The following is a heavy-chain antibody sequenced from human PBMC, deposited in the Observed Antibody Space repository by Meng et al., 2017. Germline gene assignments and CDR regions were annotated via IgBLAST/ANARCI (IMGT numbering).Heavy chain of an antibody. V-gene: IGHV3-30*01. CDR3: ARVGMADPPD. J-gene: IGHJ4*02. Sequence: QVQVVGFGGGVVQPGRSLRLSCAASGFTFSSYAMHWVRQAPGKGLEWVAVISYDGSNKYYADSVKGRFTISRDNSKNTLYLQMNSLRAEDTAVYYCARVGMADPPDWGQGTLVTVSS. CDR1: GFTFSSYA. CDR2: ISYDGSNK. D-gene: IGHD5-24*01.